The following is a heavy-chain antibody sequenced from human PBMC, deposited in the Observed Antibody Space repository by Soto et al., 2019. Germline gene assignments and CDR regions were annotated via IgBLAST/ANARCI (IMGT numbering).Heavy chain of an antibody. Sequence: GASVKVSCKASGYTFTSYGSIRVQHPPGQGLEWMGLISAYNRNTNYSQTLQGRVTMNTDTSTSTAYMELTSLRSDDTAVYYCARGSRVATIWVSWSRREYLQQGVQEPLVTV. CDR3: ARGSRVATIWVSWSRREYLQQ. CDR2: ISAYNRNT. CDR1: GYTFTSYG. V-gene: IGHV1-18*04. D-gene: IGHD5-12*01. J-gene: IGHJ1*01.